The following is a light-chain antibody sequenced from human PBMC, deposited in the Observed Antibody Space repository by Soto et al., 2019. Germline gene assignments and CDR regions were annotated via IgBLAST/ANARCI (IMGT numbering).Light chain of an antibody. CDR3: SSYTSSSTRV. J-gene: IGLJ2*01. CDR1: SSDVGGYNY. Sequence: QSALTQPASVSGSPGQSITISCTGTSSDVGGYNYVSWYQQHPGKAPKLMIYDVSNRPSGVSNRFSGSKSGNTASLTISGLQAEDEADYYCSSYTSSSTRVLGG. V-gene: IGLV2-14*01. CDR2: DVS.